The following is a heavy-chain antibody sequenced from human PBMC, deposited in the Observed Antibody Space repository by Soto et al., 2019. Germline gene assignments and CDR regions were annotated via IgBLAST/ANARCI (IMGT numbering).Heavy chain of an antibody. CDR2: IAVGSGYT. Sequence: SVKVSCKASGFTFTSSAFQWVRQAGGQRLEWIGWIAVGSGYTNYAQRFQDRVTLTRDMSTATTYMELSRLTSEDTAIYYCAADATAWQQMVPSDYWGQGTLVTVS. D-gene: IGHD2-8*01. CDR3: AADATAWQQMVPSDY. V-gene: IGHV1-58*01. J-gene: IGHJ4*02. CDR1: GFTFTSSA.